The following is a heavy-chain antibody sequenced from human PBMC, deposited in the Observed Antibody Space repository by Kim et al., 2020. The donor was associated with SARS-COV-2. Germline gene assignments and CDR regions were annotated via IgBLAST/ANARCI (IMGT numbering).Heavy chain of an antibody. CDR2: ISYDGSNK. D-gene: IGHD4-17*01. J-gene: IGHJ4*02. Sequence: GGSLRLSCAASGFTFSSYGMHWVRQAPGKGLEWVAVISYDGSNKYYADSVKGRFTISRDNSKNTLYLQMNSLRAEDTAVYYCAKDRRPFNYGDYDYWGQGTLVTVSS. V-gene: IGHV3-30*18. CDR3: AKDRRPFNYGDYDY. CDR1: GFTFSSYG.